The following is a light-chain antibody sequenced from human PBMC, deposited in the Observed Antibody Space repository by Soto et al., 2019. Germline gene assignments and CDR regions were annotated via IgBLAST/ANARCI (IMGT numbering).Light chain of an antibody. CDR2: GAS. CDR1: QSVSSN. J-gene: IGKJ4*01. Sequence: EIVMTQSPATLSVSPGERATLSCRASQSVSSNLAWYQQKPGQAPRLLIYGASTRTTGLPSRFSGSGSGTEVSLTISRLQSEDFAVYYCQQYNKWRTFGGGTKVEIK. CDR3: QQYNKWRT. V-gene: IGKV3-15*01.